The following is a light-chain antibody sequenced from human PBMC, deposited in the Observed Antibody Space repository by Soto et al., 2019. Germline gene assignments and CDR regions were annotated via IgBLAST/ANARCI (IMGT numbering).Light chain of an antibody. CDR2: ATS. Sequence: VLSLSVVVVSLSPGQRATLSCRASQSVSSNFLAWYQQKPGQAPRLLIYATSSRATGIPGRFSGSGSGTDFTLTISRLEPEDFGVYSCQQYSSLWTFGQGTKV. CDR1: QSVSSNF. V-gene: IGKV3-20*01. CDR3: QQYSSLWT. J-gene: IGKJ1*01.